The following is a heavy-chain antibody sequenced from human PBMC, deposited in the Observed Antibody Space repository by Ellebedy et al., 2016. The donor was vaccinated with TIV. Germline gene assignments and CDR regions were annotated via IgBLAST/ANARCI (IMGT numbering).Heavy chain of an antibody. J-gene: IGHJ3*02. CDR3: ATDGSYGDYLSPTHAFEI. CDR2: IRQDGSEK. V-gene: IGHV3-7*01. D-gene: IGHD4-17*01. Sequence: GESLKISCAASGFTFSRYWMSWVRQTPGKGLEWVANIRQDGSEKFYVDSVKGRFTISRDNAKNSLYLQMNSLRAEETALYFCATDGSYGDYLSPTHAFEIWGQGTMVTVSS. CDR1: GFTFSRYW.